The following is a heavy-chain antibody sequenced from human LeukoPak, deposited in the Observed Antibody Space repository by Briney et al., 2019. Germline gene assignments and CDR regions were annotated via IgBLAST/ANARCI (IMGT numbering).Heavy chain of an antibody. CDR2: ISASGGST. V-gene: IGHV3-23*01. D-gene: IGHD6-19*01. CDR3: TKHLSGSGQYFQH. J-gene: IGHJ1*01. CDR1: GYXFSTYD. Sequence: PGGSLRLSCAASGYXFSTYDINWVRQAPGKGLEWVSGISASGGSTLYAESVRGRFTISRHNSKNTLYLQMDSLRAEDTAVYYCTKHLSGSGQYFQHWGQGTLVTVSS.